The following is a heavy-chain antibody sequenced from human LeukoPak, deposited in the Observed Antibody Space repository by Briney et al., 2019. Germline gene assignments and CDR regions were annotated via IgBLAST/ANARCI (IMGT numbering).Heavy chain of an antibody. Sequence: SETLSLTCTVSGGSISSYYWSWIRQPPGKGLEWIGYIYYSGSTNYNPSLKSRVTISVDTSKNQFSLKLSSVTAADTAVYYCARVKYYDFWSGPNWFDPWGQGTLVTVSS. CDR2: IYYSGST. D-gene: IGHD3-3*01. CDR3: ARVKYYDFWSGPNWFDP. V-gene: IGHV4-59*01. CDR1: GGSISSYY. J-gene: IGHJ5*02.